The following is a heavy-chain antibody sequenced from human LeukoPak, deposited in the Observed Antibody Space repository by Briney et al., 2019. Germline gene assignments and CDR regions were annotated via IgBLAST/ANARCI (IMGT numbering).Heavy chain of an antibody. V-gene: IGHV1-69*13. J-gene: IGHJ4*02. CDR1: GYTFTSYY. CDR3: AGGSVVVVAATSTVTTGGMDY. CDR2: IIPIFGTA. Sequence: SVKVSCKASGYTFTSYYMHWVRQAPGQGLEWMGGIIPIFGTANYAQKFQGRVTITADESTSTAYMELSSLRSEDTAVYYCAGGSVVVVAATSTVTTGGMDYWGQGTLVTVSS. D-gene: IGHD2-15*01.